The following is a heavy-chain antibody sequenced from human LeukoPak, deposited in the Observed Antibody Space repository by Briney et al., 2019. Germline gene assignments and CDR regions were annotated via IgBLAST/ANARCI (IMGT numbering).Heavy chain of an antibody. D-gene: IGHD2-21*01. CDR3: AKDFRIGYSAHFDY. V-gene: IGHV3-23*01. CDR2: IYENGGTT. CDR1: GFTFRSHA. J-gene: IGHJ4*02. Sequence: GGSLRLSCVGSGFTFRSHAMSWFRQAPEKGLEFVSGIYENGGTTYYADSVKGRFSISRDNSKNTLYLQMDSLRGEDTAVYYCAKDFRIGYSAHFDYWGQGALVTVSS.